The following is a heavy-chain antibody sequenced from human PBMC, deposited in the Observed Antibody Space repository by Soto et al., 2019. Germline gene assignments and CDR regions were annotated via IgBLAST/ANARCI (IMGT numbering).Heavy chain of an antibody. V-gene: IGHV3-30*18. D-gene: IGHD2-8*02. Sequence: QVQLVESGGGVVQPGRSLRLSCEASGFTFSSYAMHWVRQAPGKGLEWVAVISHDGNVNYYSESVKGRFTMSRDNSKDTLYLQMDSLRTEDTAVYFCAKDEYWESHFYYFMDLWGKWTPVTVSS. CDR1: GFTFSSYA. CDR2: ISHDGNVN. CDR3: AKDEYWESHFYYFMDL. J-gene: IGHJ6*03.